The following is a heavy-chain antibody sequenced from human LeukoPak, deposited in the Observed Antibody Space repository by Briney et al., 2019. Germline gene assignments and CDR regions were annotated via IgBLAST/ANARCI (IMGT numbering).Heavy chain of an antibody. CDR1: GFTFSSST. D-gene: IGHD6-13*01. CDR2: ISGDSIYI. Sequence: GGSLRLSCAASGFTFSSSTMNWVRQAPGKGLEWVSSISGDSIYIYYADSVKGRFTISRDNGKNSLYLQMNSLRAEDAAVYYCASDKTAQLDNYYYYMDVWGRGTTVTISS. CDR3: ASDKTAQLDNYYYYMDV. J-gene: IGHJ6*03. V-gene: IGHV3-21*06.